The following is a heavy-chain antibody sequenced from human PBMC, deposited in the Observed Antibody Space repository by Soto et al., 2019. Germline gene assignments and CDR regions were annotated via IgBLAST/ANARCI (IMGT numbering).Heavy chain of an antibody. CDR1: GGSFSGYY. V-gene: IGHV4-34*01. D-gene: IGHD3-22*01. Sequence: PSETLSLTCAVYGGSFSGYYWSWIRQPPGKGLEWIGEINHSGSTNYNPSLKSRVSISVDTSKNQFSLKLSSVTAADTAVYYCARAPRYYDSSGYRSYYFDYWGQGTLVTVSS. CDR2: INHSGST. J-gene: IGHJ4*02. CDR3: ARAPRYYDSSGYRSYYFDY.